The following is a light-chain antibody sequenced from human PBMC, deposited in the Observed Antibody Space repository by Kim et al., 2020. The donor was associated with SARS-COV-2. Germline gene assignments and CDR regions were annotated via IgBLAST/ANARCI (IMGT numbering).Light chain of an antibody. J-gene: IGLJ2*01. CDR1: SSDVGGYKY. CDR3: NSYTSSSTLV. CDR2: DVS. Sequence: QSALTQPASVSGSPGQSITISCTGTSSDVGGYKYVSWYQQHPGKAPKLIIYDVSKRPSGVSNRFSGFKSGNTASLTISGLQAEDEANYYCNSYTSSSTLVFGGGTQLTVL. V-gene: IGLV2-14*03.